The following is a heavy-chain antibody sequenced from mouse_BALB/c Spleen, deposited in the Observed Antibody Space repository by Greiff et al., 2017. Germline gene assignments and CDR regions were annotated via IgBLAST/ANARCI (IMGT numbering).Heavy chain of an antibody. CDR1: GFDFSRYW. D-gene: IGHD1-1*01. J-gene: IGHJ4*01. CDR2: INPDSSTI. CDR3: ARLNYGRGYAMDY. Sequence: EVKLMESGGGLVQPGGSLKLSCAASGFDFSRYWMSWVRQAPGKGLEWIGEINPDSSTINYTPSLKDKFIISRDNAKNTLYLQMSKVRSEDTALYYCARLNYGRGYAMDYWGQGTSVTVSS. V-gene: IGHV4-1*02.